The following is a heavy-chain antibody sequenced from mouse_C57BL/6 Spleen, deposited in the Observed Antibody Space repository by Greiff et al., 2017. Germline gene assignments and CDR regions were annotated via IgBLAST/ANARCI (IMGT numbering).Heavy chain of an antibody. D-gene: IGHD1-1*01. V-gene: IGHV1-64*01. Sequence: QVQLQQPGAELVKPGASVKLSCKASGYTFTSYWMHWVQQRPGQGLEWIGMIHPNSGSTNYNAKFKSKATLTVDKSSSTAYMQLSSLTSEDSAVYYCARGTTVVAPVFDYWGQGTTLTVSS. CDR1: GYTFTSYW. J-gene: IGHJ2*01. CDR3: ARGTTVVAPVFDY. CDR2: IHPNSGST.